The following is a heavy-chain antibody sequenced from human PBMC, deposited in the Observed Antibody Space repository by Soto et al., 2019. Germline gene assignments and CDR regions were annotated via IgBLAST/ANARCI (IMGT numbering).Heavy chain of an antibody. CDR1: GGTFSSYA. V-gene: IGHV1-69*13. CDR2: IIPIFGTA. D-gene: IGHD1-26*01. Sequence: GASLEVTCKASGGTFSSYASSWVRQAHGQGLEWMGGIIPIFGTANYAQKFQGRVTITADESTSTAYMELSSLRSEDTAVYYCAKLGATTRFTVWYFDYWGQGTLVTVSS. J-gene: IGHJ4*02. CDR3: AKLGATTRFTVWYFDY.